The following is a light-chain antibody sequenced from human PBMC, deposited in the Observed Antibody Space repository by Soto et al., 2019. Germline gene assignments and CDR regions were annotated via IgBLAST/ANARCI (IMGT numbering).Light chain of an antibody. CDR2: EGT. Sequence: QSVLTQPASVSGSPGQSITISCTGTSSDFGSYNLVSWYQHHPAKAPKLMIYEGTKRPSGISNRFSASKSGNTASLTISGLQAEDEADYFCCSYAGSSTFYVFGTGTKVTVL. V-gene: IGLV2-23*01. CDR1: SSDFGSYNL. CDR3: CSYAGSSTFYV. J-gene: IGLJ1*01.